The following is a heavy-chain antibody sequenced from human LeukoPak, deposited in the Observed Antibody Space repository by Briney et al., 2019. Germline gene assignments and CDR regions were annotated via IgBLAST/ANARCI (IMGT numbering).Heavy chain of an antibody. CDR2: INPNSGGT. CDR1: GYTFTGYY. Sequence: ASVKVSCKASGYTFTGYYMHWVRQAPGQGLEWMGWINPNSGGTNYAQKFQGGVAMTRDTSISTAYMELSRLRSDDTAVYYCARAKLVSSPIDYWGQGTLVTVSS. D-gene: IGHD6-13*01. J-gene: IGHJ4*02. CDR3: ARAKLVSSPIDY. V-gene: IGHV1-2*02.